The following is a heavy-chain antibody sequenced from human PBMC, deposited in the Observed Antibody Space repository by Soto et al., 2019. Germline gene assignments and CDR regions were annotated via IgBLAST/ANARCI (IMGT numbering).Heavy chain of an antibody. CDR1: GFTFSSNA. CDR2: ISNSGGYT. Sequence: GGSLRLSCAASGFTFSSNAMNWFRQAPGKGLEWVSTISNSGGYTNYGDSVKGRFTISRDNSKNTLYLQMSSLRAEDTAIYYCAKDWQVDYWGQGTLVTVSS. CDR3: AKDWQVDY. V-gene: IGHV3-23*01. J-gene: IGHJ4*02.